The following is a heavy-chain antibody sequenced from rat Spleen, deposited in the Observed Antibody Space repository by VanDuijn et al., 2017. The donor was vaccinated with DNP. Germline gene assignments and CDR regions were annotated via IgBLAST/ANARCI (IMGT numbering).Heavy chain of an antibody. CDR3: ARWGSHFDS. J-gene: IGHJ2*01. D-gene: IGHD1-2*01. V-gene: IGHV3-1*01. CDR1: DYSITNNY. CDR2: INYSGRN. Sequence: EVQLQESGPGLVKPSQSLSLTCSVTDYSITNNYWGWIRKFPGNKMEWMGHINYSGRNSYNPSLKSRISITRDTSKNQFFLQLNSVTTEDTATYYCARWGSHFDSWGQGVMVTVSS.